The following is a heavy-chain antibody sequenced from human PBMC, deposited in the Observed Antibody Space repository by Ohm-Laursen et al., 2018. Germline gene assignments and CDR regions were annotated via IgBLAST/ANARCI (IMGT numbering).Heavy chain of an antibody. V-gene: IGHV4-34*01. Sequence: GTLSLTCAVYGGSFSGYYWSWIRQPPGKGLEWIGEINHSGSTNYNPSLKSRVTISVDTSKNQFSLKLSSVTAADTAVYYCARGKPGGSYKGRWFDPWGQGTLATVSS. CDR3: ARGKPGGSYKGRWFDP. CDR1: GGSFSGYY. J-gene: IGHJ5*02. CDR2: INHSGST. D-gene: IGHD1-26*01.